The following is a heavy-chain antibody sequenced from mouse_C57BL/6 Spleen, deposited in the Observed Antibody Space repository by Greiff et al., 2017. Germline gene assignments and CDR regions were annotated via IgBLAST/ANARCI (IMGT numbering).Heavy chain of an antibody. CDR3: ARSIYYDYDGGYYYAMDY. D-gene: IGHD2-4*01. CDR1: GFTFSDYG. J-gene: IGHJ4*01. V-gene: IGHV5-17*01. Sequence: EVKLMESGGGLVKPGGSLKLSCAASGFTFSDYGMHWVRQAPEKGLEWVAYISSGSSTIYYADTVKGRFTISRDNAQNTLFLQMTSLRSEDTAMYYCARSIYYDYDGGYYYAMDYWGQGASVTVSS. CDR2: ISSGSSTI.